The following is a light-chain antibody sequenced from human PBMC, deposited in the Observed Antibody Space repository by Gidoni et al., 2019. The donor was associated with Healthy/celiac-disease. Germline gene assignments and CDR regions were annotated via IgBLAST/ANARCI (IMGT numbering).Light chain of an antibody. V-gene: IGKV1-5*03. J-gene: IGKJ1*01. Sequence: DIQMTQSPSTLSASVGDRVTITCRASQSIGSWLAWYQQKPGKAPKLLIYKASSLESGVPSRFSGSGSGTEFTLTISSLHPDDFATYYCQQYNSYWTFGQGTKVEIK. CDR2: KAS. CDR1: QSIGSW. CDR3: QQYNSYWT.